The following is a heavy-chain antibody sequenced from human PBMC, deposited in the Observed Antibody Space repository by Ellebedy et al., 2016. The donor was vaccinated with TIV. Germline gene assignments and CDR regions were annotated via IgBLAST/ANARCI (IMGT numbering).Heavy chain of an antibody. V-gene: IGHV4-59*08. CDR3: TRTVQLAFYMNV. CDR1: GSSLIDYH. D-gene: IGHD5-24*01. CDR2: VYHTGTT. Sequence: GSLRLSCIVSGSSLIDYHWSWIRQSPRTGLEWIGNVYHTGTTIYNPSLQSRVTISVDTSKNQFSRKLTSVTAADTAVYYCTRTVQLAFYMNVWGRGTSVTV. J-gene: IGHJ6*03.